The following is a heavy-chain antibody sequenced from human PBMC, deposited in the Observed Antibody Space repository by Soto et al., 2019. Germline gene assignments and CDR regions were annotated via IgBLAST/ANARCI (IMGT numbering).Heavy chain of an antibody. Sequence: EVQLVESGGGLVKPGGSLRLSCAAFGFTFSNAWMNWVRQAPGKGLEWVGRIKSKTDGGTTDYAAPVKGRFTISRDDSKNTLYLQMNSLKTEDTAVYYCTTVEDIVVVPAAPHRKNDYWGQGTLVTVSS. CDR2: IKSKTDGGTT. V-gene: IGHV3-15*07. D-gene: IGHD2-2*01. CDR1: GFTFSNAW. J-gene: IGHJ4*02. CDR3: TTVEDIVVVPAAPHRKNDY.